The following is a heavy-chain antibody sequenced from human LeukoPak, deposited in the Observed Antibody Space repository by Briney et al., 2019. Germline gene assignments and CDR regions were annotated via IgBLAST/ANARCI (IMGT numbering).Heavy chain of an antibody. J-gene: IGHJ5*02. D-gene: IGHD1-26*01. V-gene: IGHV4-38-2*02. CDR2: IYHSGNT. CDR3: ARDLWEPTDPQFDP. Sequence: PSETLSLTCTVSGYSISSGYYWGWIQQPPGKGLQWIGSIYHSGNTYYNPSLKSRVTISVDTSKNQFSLKLSSVTAADTAFYYCARDLWEPTDPQFDPWGQGTLVTVSS. CDR1: GYSISSGYY.